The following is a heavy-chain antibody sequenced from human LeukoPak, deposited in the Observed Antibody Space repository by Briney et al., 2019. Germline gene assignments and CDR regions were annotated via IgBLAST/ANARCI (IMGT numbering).Heavy chain of an antibody. D-gene: IGHD3-3*01. V-gene: IGHV4-34*01. Sequence: SETLSLTCAVYGGSFSGYYWSWIRQPPGKGLELIGEINHSGSTNYNPSLKSRVTISVDTSKNQFSLKLSSVTAADTAVYYCARGPYYDFWSGYYTDQRFDYWGQGTLVTVSS. CDR1: GGSFSGYY. CDR3: ARGPYYDFWSGYYTDQRFDY. J-gene: IGHJ4*02. CDR2: INHSGST.